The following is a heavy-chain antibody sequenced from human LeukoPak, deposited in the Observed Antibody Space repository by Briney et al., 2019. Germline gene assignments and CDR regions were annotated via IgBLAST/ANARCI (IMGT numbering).Heavy chain of an antibody. Sequence: SETLSLTCTVSGGSISRYYWSWIRQPPGKGLEWIAYIYYTGSTNYNPSLKSRVTISVDTSKNQFSLKLSSVTAADTAMYYCARENVYYYQMDVWGKGTTVTVSS. J-gene: IGHJ6*04. CDR2: IYYTGST. CDR3: ARENVYYYQMDV. V-gene: IGHV4-59*01. CDR1: GGSISRYY. D-gene: IGHD2-2*01.